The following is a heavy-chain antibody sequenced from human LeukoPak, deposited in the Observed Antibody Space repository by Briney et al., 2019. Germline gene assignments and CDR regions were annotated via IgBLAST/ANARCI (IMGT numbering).Heavy chain of an antibody. J-gene: IGHJ4*02. D-gene: IGHD1-26*01. CDR3: ARVFSGTYLNYHHFDY. CDR1: GFTFSNAW. V-gene: IGHV3-21*01. Sequence: GGSLRLSCAASGFTFSNAWMNWVRQAPGKGLEWVSSISSSSSYIYYADSVKGRFTVSRNNAKTSLYLQMDSLRAEDTAVYYCARVFSGTYLNYHHFDYWGQGTLVTVSS. CDR2: ISSSSSYI.